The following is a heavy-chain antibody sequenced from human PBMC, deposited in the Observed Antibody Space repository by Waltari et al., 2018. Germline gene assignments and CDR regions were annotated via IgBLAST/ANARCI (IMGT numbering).Heavy chain of an antibody. Sequence: NYSPSLKSRVTISIDTSKNQFSLKLTSVTAADTAVYYCARLWGDYWGQGTLVTVSS. J-gene: IGHJ4*02. CDR3: ARLWGDY. V-gene: IGHV4-59*08. D-gene: IGHD7-27*01.